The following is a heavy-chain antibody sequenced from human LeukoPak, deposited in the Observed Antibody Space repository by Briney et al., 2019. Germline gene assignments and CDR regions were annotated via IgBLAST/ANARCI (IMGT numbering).Heavy chain of an antibody. J-gene: IGHJ4*02. D-gene: IGHD2-15*01. CDR2: ISSGSSTI. V-gene: IGHV3-48*01. CDR1: GFSFSSYS. Sequence: PGGSLRLSCAASGFSFSSYSMNWVRQAPGKGLERISYISSGSSTIFYADSVKGRFTISRDNAKNSLYLQMNSLRAEDTAVYYCASDCSGGSLRYWGQGTLVTVSS. CDR3: ASDCSGGSLRY.